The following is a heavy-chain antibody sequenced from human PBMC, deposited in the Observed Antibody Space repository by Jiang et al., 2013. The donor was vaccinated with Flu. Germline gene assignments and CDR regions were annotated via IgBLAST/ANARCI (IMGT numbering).Heavy chain of an antibody. V-gene: IGHV4-59*01. Sequence: SLTCTVSGVSIGRYYWSWIRQPPGKGLEWIGYIYYTGSTSYNASLQSRVTISVDTSKNQFSLKLRSVTAADTAVYYCAREEYTNGWFPFDYWGQGTLVTVSS. CDR3: AREEYTNGWFPFDY. J-gene: IGHJ4*02. CDR2: IYYTGST. D-gene: IGHD2-8*01. CDR1: GVSIGRYY.